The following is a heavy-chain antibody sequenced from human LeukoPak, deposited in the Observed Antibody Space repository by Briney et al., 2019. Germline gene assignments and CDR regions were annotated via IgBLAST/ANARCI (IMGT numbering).Heavy chain of an antibody. D-gene: IGHD6-19*01. CDR3: ARDSTGYSSGWYLGYGMDV. J-gene: IGHJ6*02. Sequence: SVKVSCKASGGTFSSYAVSWVRQAPGQGLEWMGGIIPIFGTANYAQKFQGRVTITADESASTAYMELSSLRSEDTAVYYCARDSTGYSSGWYLGYGMDVWGQGTTVTVSS. CDR2: IIPIFGTA. CDR1: GGTFSSYA. V-gene: IGHV1-69*13.